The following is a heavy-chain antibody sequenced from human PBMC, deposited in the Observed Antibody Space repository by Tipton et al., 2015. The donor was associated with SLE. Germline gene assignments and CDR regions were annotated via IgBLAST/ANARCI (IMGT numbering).Heavy chain of an antibody. D-gene: IGHD2-2*01. CDR3: ARDSRYQLTYYYMDV. V-gene: IGHV4-59*12. CDR2: IYHTGST. CDR1: GASISAYS. Sequence: TLSLTCTVSGASISAYSWSWIRQPPGKGLEWIGNIYHTGSTYYNPSLKSRVTISLDTSKNQFSLNLSSVTAADTAVYYCARDSRYQLTYYYMDVWGKGTTVTVSS. J-gene: IGHJ6*03.